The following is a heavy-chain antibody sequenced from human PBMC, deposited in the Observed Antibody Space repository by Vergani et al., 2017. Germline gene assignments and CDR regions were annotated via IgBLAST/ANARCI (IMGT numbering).Heavy chain of an antibody. J-gene: IGHJ5*02. CDR2: IITFFGTT. V-gene: IGHV1-69*13. CDR1: GGPFKNSA. D-gene: IGHD2-2*01. Sequence: QVQLVQSGAEVKKPGSSVKVSCKASGGPFKNSAFSWVRPVPGQGLEWMGRIITFFGTTDYAQKFQGRFTIIADEFTKTVDMQLSNLRSEDTAVYYCARDSLYCXSTSCYVGRDWFDPWGQGTLVTVSS. CDR3: ARDSLYCXSTSCYVGRDWFDP.